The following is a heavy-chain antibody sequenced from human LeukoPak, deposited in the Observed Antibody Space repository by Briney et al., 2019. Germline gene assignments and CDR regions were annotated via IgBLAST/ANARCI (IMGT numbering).Heavy chain of an antibody. D-gene: IGHD2-15*01. Sequence: ASVKVSCKASGYTFTSYGISWVRQAPGQGLEWMGWISAYNGNTNYAQKLQGRVTMTTDTSTSTAYMGLRSLRSDDTAVYYCAREPTRRGSVYYYYYGMDVWGQGTTVTVSS. CDR1: GYTFTSYG. V-gene: IGHV1-18*01. CDR3: AREPTRRGSVYYYYYGMDV. J-gene: IGHJ6*02. CDR2: ISAYNGNT.